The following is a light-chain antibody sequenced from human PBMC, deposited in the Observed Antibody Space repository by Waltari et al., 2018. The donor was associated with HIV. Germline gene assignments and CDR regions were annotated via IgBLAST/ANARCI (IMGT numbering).Light chain of an antibody. J-gene: IGLJ2*01. CDR1: SGSIASNY. CDR2: EDN. V-gene: IGLV6-57*03. Sequence: NFMLTQPHSVSESPGKTVTISCTRSSGSIASNYVQWYQQRPGSASTTMLYEDNHRPSVVPDRFSGSIDSSSNSASRTISGLKTEDEGDYYCQSYDSRNHVVFGGGTKLTVL. CDR3: QSYDSRNHVV.